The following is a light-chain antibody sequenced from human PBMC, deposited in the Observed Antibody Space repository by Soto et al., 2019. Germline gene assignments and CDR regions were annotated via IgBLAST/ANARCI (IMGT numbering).Light chain of an antibody. CDR3: QQYYNWPPRVT. CDR1: PSVTNY. CDR2: GAF. V-gene: IGKV3-11*01. J-gene: IGKJ5*01. Sequence: EIVLTQSPATLSLSPGERATLSCRASPSVTNYLAWYQQKPGQPPRLLIYGAFNRAAGIPARFSGSGSGTDFTLTISRLEPEDFAVYYCQQYYNWPPRVTFGQGTRLEIK.